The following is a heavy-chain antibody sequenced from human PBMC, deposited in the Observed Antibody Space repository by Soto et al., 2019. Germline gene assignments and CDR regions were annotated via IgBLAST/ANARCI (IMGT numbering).Heavy chain of an antibody. V-gene: IGHV3-7*01. CDR3: ARDPLNRDIDY. Sequence: PGGSLRLSCSASGFNFGASWMAWLRQAPGKGLEWVADIKQDGSEKNYVDSVKGRVTISRDDAKNSLYLQMNSLRAEDTAVYYCARDPLNRDIDYWGLETLVTVSS. J-gene: IGHJ4*02. CDR2: IKQDGSEK. CDR1: GFNFGASW.